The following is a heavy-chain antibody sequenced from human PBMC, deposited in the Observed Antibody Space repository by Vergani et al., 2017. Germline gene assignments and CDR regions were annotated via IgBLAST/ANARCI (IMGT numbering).Heavy chain of an antibody. V-gene: IGHV3-73*02. J-gene: IGHJ4*02. D-gene: IGHD3-16*01. Sequence: EVQLVESGGGLVQPGGSLKLSCAASGFTFSGSAMHWVRQASGKGLEWVGRIRSKANSYARAYAASVKGRFTISRDDSKNTAYLQMNSLKTEDTAVYSCTRLTDYWGQGTLVSVSS. CDR3: TRLTDY. CDR2: IRSKANSYAR. CDR1: GFTFSGSA.